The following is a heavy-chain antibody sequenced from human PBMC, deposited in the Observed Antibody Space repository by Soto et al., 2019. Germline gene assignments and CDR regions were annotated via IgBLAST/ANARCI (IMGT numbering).Heavy chain of an antibody. D-gene: IGHD3-3*01. V-gene: IGHV1-18*01. Sequence: QVQLVQSGAELKKPGASVKVSCKASGYSFSNYEISWVRQAPGQGLEWMGWISPNNGNTNYAQKCQGRVIITTDTSTSTAYMGMRSLRSDDTAVSYCASRQGTITNFGVVTEDDSWGQGKLVTVSS. J-gene: IGHJ5*01. CDR2: ISPNNGNT. CDR1: GYSFSNYE. CDR3: ASRQGTITNFGVVTEDDS.